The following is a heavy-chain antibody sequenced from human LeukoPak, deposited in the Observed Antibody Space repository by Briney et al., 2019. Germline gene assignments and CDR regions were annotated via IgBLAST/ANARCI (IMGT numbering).Heavy chain of an antibody. D-gene: IGHD3-9*01. J-gene: IGHJ4*02. V-gene: IGHV3-11*06. CDR1: GFTFSDYY. CDR3: ARPVRYFDWLLPFDY. Sequence: GGSLRLSCAASGFTFSDYYMSWIRQAPGKGLEWVSHIRSSSSYTKYADSVKGRFTISRDNAKNSLYLQMNSLRAEDTAVYYCARPVRYFDWLLPFDYWGQGTLVTVSS. CDR2: IRSSSSYT.